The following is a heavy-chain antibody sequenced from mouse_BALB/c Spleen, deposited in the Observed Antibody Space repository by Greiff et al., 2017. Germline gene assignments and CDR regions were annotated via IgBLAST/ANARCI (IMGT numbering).Heavy chain of an antibody. Sequence: EVQVVESGGGLVKPGGSLKLSCAASGFTFSSYAMSWVRQTPEKRLEWVATISSGGSYTYYPDSVKGRFTISRDNAKNTLYLQMSSLRSEDTAMYYCARQGDYSDWYFDVWGAGTTVTVSS. CDR2: ISSGGSYT. J-gene: IGHJ1*01. V-gene: IGHV5-9-3*01. CDR3: ARQGDYSDWYFDV. CDR1: GFTFSSYA. D-gene: IGHD2-12*01.